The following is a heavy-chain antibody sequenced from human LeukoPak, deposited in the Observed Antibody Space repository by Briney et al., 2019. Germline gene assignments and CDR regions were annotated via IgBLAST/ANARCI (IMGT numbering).Heavy chain of an antibody. J-gene: IGHJ4*02. CDR1: GGSISSYY. D-gene: IGHD6-19*01. V-gene: IGHV4-59*01. CDR2: IYYSGST. CDR3: ARGAPIAVAGTSPFDY. Sequence: PSETLSLTCTVSGGSISSYYWSWIRQPPGKGLEWIGYIYYSGSTNYNPSLKSRVTISVDTSKNQFSLKLSSVTAADTAVYYCARGAPIAVAGTSPFDYWGQGTLVTVSS.